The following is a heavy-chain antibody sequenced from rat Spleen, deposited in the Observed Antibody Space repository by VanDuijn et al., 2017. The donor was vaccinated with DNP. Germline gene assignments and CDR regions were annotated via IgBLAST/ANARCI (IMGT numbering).Heavy chain of an antibody. D-gene: IGHD1-11*01. CDR2: ITRSGDSP. Sequence: EVQLVESGGGLVQPGRSLKLSCTTSGFTFSYYDMAWVRQAPTRGLEWVASITRSGDSPYYRDSVKGRFTISRDNAKSTLYLQMNSLRSEDTATYYCARQGYPGLKSMDAWGQGTSVTVSS. CDR1: GFTFSYYD. J-gene: IGHJ4*01. CDR3: ARQGYPGLKSMDA. V-gene: IGHV5S23*01.